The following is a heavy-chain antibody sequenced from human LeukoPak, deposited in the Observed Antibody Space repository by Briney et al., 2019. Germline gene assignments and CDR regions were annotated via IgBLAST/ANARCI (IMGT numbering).Heavy chain of an antibody. CDR2: IYSGGST. V-gene: IGHV3-53*01. J-gene: IGHJ6*03. CDR3: ARVNAYCYGSGSPTYMDV. Sequence: PGGSLRLSCAASGFTVSSNYMSWVRQAPGKGLEWVSVIYSGGSTYYADSVKGRFTISRDNSKNTLYLQMNSLRAEDTAVYYCARVNAYCYGSGSPTYMDVWGKGTTVTVSS. D-gene: IGHD3-10*01. CDR1: GFTVSSNY.